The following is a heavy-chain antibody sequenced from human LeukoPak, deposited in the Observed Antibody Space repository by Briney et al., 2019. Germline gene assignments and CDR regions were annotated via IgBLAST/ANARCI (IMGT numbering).Heavy chain of an antibody. J-gene: IGHJ4*02. CDR3: ARDGDSSPFEY. V-gene: IGHV3-30*01. CDR1: GFTFSSYA. CDR2: ISYDGSNK. D-gene: IGHD3-22*01. Sequence: PGGSLRLSCAASGFTFSSYAMHWVRQAPGKGLEWVAVISYDGSNKYYADSVKGRFTISRDNSKNTLYLQMNSLRAEDTAVYYCARDGDSSPFEYWGQGTLVTVSS.